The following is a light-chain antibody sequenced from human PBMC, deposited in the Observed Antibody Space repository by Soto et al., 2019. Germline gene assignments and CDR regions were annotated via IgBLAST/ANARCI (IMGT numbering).Light chain of an antibody. CDR1: QDLDKW. CDR3: QQYSSYWT. CDR2: KSS. Sequence: ILMSQSPSSLSASVGDRVTITCRASQDLDKWLAWYQQKPGKAPNLLFSKSSTLREGVPSRFSCFGSGTEYILTISDLQPDDFGNYYCQQYSSYWTFGQGTMVEIK. J-gene: IGKJ1*01. V-gene: IGKV1-5*03.